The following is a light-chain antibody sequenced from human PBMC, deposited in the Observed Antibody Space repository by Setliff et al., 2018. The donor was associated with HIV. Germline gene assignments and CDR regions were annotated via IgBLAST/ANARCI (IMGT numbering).Light chain of an antibody. J-gene: IGLJ3*02. V-gene: IGLV7-46*01. CDR3: FLSYSAARRV. Sequence: QAVVTQEPSLTVSPGGTVTLTCGSSTGAVTSGHYPYWFQQKPGQAPRTLIYDTNNKHSWTPARFSGSLLGGKAAQTLSGAQPEDEAAYYCFLSYSAARRVFGGGTKVTVL. CDR2: DTN. CDR1: TGAVTSGHY.